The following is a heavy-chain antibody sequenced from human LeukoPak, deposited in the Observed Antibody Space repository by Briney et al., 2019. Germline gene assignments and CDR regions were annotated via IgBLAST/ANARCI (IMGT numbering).Heavy chain of an antibody. D-gene: IGHD3-22*01. CDR1: GFTFNNYG. CDR3: ARIDTYYYDSSGYYSAFDI. CDR2: INWNGGST. V-gene: IGHV3-20*04. J-gene: IGHJ3*02. Sequence: PGGSLRLSCAASGFTFNNYGMSWVRQAPGKGLEWVSGINWNGGSTGYADFVKGRFTISRDNAKNYLYLQMNSMRAEDTALYYCARIDTYYYDSSGYYSAFDIWGQGTIVTVSS.